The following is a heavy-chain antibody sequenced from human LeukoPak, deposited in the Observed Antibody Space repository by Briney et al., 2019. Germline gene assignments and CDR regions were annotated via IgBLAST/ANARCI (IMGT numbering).Heavy chain of an antibody. Sequence: PSETLSLTCTVSGGSISSYYWSWIRQPPGKGLEWIGYIYYSGSTNYNPSLKSRVTISVDTSKNQFSLKLSSVTAADTAVYYCARGAYYYDSSGYYDYYYYGMDVWGQGTTVTVSS. CDR3: ARGAYYYDSSGYYDYYYYGMDV. V-gene: IGHV4-59*01. CDR1: GGSISSYY. D-gene: IGHD3-22*01. CDR2: IYYSGST. J-gene: IGHJ6*02.